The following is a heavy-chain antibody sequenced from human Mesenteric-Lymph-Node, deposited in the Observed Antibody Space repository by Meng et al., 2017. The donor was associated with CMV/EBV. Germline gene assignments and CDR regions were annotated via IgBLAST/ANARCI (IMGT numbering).Heavy chain of an antibody. CDR1: GGSIRSGGYY. V-gene: IGHV4-31*02. J-gene: IGHJ4*02. D-gene: IGHD4-11*01. Sequence: SGGSIRSGGYYWLWVRQHPGDGLEWLGYIYHSGSTFYIPSLKSRVTMSVDTSKNQFSLKLSSVTAADTAVYYRARTIHTLTTRPFDYWGQGTLVTVSS. CDR2: IYHSGST. CDR3: ARTIHTLTTRPFDY.